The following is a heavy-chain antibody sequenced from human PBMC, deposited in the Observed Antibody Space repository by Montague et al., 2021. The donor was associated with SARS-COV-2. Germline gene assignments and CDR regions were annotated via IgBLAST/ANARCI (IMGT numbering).Heavy chain of an antibody. CDR3: ARLGDGVVPSPILGVGPYYSYYYMDV. CDR2: IHHGGST. D-gene: IGHD3-10*01. V-gene: IGHV4-34*01. Sequence: SETLSLTCAVHGGTFSTYSWNWIRRPPGKGLEWIGEIHHGGSTNYNPSLKSRVTISADTSKNQFSLKLTSAAAADTAVYYCARLGDGVVPSPILGVGPYYSYYYMDVWGKGTTVTVSS. J-gene: IGHJ6*03. CDR1: GGTFSTYS.